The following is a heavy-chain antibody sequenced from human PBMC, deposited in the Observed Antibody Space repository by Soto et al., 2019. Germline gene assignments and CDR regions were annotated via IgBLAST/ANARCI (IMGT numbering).Heavy chain of an antibody. D-gene: IGHD6-13*01. Sequence: QVQLVESGGGVVQPGRSLRLSCAASGFTFSRYGMHWVRQAPSKGLRWVAVIWYDGSNKYYADSVKGRFTISRDNSKNTLYLQMNSLRAEDTAVYYCARWGIAAGDYWGQGTLVTVSS. CDR3: ARWGIAAGDY. J-gene: IGHJ4*02. V-gene: IGHV3-33*01. CDR1: GFTFSRYG. CDR2: IWYDGSNK.